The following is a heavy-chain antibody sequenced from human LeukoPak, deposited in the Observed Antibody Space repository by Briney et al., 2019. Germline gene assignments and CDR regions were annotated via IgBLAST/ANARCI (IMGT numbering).Heavy chain of an antibody. CDR3: AREPSSDSSGWPL. CDR2: IYYSGST. CDR1: GGSISSSNW. Sequence: NPSGTLSLTCAVSGGSISSSNWWSWVRQSPGKGLEWIGSIYYSGSTYYNPSLKSRVTISVDTSKNQFSLKLSSVTAADTAVYYCAREPSSDSSGWPLWGQGTLVTVSS. J-gene: IGHJ4*02. D-gene: IGHD6-19*01. V-gene: IGHV4-4*02.